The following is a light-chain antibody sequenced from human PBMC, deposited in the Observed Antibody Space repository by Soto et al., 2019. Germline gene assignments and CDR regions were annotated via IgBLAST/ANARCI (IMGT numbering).Light chain of an antibody. J-gene: IGLJ1*01. CDR2: EGS. CDR1: SSDIGAYNL. Sequence: QSALTQPASVSGSPGQSITISCTGTSSDIGAYNLASWYQQHPGKAPKVMIYEGSGRPSGVSNRFSGSKSGNTASLTISGLQAEDEADYYCFSYAAGDTYVGGTGTKLTVL. CDR3: FSYAAGDTYV. V-gene: IGLV2-23*01.